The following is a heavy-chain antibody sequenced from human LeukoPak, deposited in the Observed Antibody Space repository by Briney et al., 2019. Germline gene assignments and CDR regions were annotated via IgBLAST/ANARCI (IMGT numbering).Heavy chain of an antibody. D-gene: IGHD4-17*01. CDR3: TRTTMTPQGANGAFDL. V-gene: IGHV3-33*01. J-gene: IGHJ3*01. Sequence: GGSLRLSCAASGLIFSSYGVHWVRQAPGKGLEWLAVIWYDGSNKHYADSVKGRFTISRDNSKNTLYLQMNSLRAEDTALYYCTRTTMTPQGANGAFDLWGRGTMVTVSS. CDR1: GLIFSSYG. CDR2: IWYDGSNK.